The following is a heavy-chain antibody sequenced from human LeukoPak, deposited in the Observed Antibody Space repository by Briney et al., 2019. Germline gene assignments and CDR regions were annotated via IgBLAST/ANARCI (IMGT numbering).Heavy chain of an antibody. CDR3: ATDANYYDSSGYPASEAFDI. Sequence: PGGSLRLSCAASGFTFDDYAMHWVRQAPGKGLEWVSGISWNSGSIGYADSVKGRFTISSDNDKSSLYLQMDSLRAEDTAVYYCATDANYYDSSGYPASEAFDIWGQGTMVTVSS. CDR2: ISWNSGSI. V-gene: IGHV3-9*01. D-gene: IGHD3-22*01. CDR1: GFTFDDYA. J-gene: IGHJ3*02.